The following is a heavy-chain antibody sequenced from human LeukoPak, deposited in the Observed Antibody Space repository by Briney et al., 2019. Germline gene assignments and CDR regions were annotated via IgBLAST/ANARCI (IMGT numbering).Heavy chain of an antibody. D-gene: IGHD5-18*01. Sequence: GGSLRLSCAASGFTFSSYAMHWVRQAPGKGLEWVAVISYDGSNKYYADSVKGRFTISRDNSKNTLYLQMNSLRAEDTAVYYCARGLTIQLWSFDYWGQGTLVTVSS. CDR1: GFTFSSYA. J-gene: IGHJ4*02. V-gene: IGHV3-30*04. CDR2: ISYDGSNK. CDR3: ARGLTIQLWSFDY.